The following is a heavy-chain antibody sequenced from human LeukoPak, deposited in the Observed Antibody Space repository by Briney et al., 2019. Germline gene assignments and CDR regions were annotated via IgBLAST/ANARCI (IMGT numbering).Heavy chain of an antibody. J-gene: IGHJ4*02. D-gene: IGHD3-22*01. Sequence: SETLSLTCTVSGGSISSYYWSWIRQPPGKGLEWIGYIYSSGGTNYNPSLESRVTISVDTSKNQFSLKLSSVTAADTAVYYCARHYYHSSGSYSFDYWGRGTLVTVSS. CDR1: GGSISSYY. CDR2: IYSSGGT. V-gene: IGHV4-59*01. CDR3: ARHYYHSSGSYSFDY.